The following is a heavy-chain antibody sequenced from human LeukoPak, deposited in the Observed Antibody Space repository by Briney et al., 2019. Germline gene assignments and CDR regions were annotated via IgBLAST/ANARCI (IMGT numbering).Heavy chain of an antibody. CDR1: GYSFTSYW. CDR3: ARRRLRSYYFDY. Sequence: HGESLQISCKGSGYSFTSYWIGWVRQVPGKGLEWMGIIYPGGSDTGYSPSFQGQVTISADKSISTAYLQWSSLKASDTAMYYCARRRLRSYYFDYWGQGTLVTVSS. V-gene: IGHV5-51*01. D-gene: IGHD4-17*01. CDR2: IYPGGSDT. J-gene: IGHJ4*02.